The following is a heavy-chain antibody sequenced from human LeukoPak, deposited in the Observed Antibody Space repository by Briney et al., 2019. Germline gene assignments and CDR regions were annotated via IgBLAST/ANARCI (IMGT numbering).Heavy chain of an antibody. V-gene: IGHV3-30-3*01. CDR2: ISYDGSNK. J-gene: IGHJ4*02. CDR1: GFTFSSYA. D-gene: IGHD2-2*02. Sequence: GGPLRLSCAASGFTFSSYAMHWVRQAPGKGLEWVAVISYDGSNKYYADSVKGRFTISRDNSKNTLYLQMNSLRAEDTAVYYCASGYCSSTSCYTPFDYWGQGTLVTVSS. CDR3: ASGYCSSTSCYTPFDY.